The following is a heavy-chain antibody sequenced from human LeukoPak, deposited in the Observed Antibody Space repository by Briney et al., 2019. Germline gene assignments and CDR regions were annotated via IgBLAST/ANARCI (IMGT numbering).Heavy chain of an antibody. CDR3: AREYPYSSSHPFDP. J-gene: IGHJ5*02. D-gene: IGHD6-13*01. V-gene: IGHV1-69*04. CDR2: IIPILGIA. CDR1: GGTFSSYA. Sequence: ASVRVSCTASGGTFSSYAISWVRQAPGQGLEWMGRIIPILGIANYAQKFQGRVTITADKSTSTAYMELSSLRSEDTAVYYCAREYPYSSSHPFDPWGQGTLVTVSS.